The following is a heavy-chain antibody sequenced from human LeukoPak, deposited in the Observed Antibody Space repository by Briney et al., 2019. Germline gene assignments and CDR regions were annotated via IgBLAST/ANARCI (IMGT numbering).Heavy chain of an antibody. D-gene: IGHD3-10*01. CDR1: GFTFDDYA. CDR3: ATGGGGYSYYYYMDV. Sequence: GGSLRLXCAASGFTFDDYAMHWVRQAPGKGLEWVSGISWNSGSIGYADSVKGRFTISRDNAKNSLYLQMNSLRAEDMALYYCATGGGGYSYYYYMDVWGKGTTVTVSS. CDR2: ISWNSGSI. J-gene: IGHJ6*03. V-gene: IGHV3-9*03.